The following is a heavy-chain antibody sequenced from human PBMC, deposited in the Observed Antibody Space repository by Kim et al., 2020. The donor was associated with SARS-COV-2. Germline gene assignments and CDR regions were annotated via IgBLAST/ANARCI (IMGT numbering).Heavy chain of an antibody. V-gene: IGHV3-49*02. J-gene: IGHJ4*02. D-gene: IGHD1-26*01. Sequence: VKGRFTISRDDSKSIAYLQMNSLKTGDTAVYYCTRELGATRRGMGYYFDYWGQGTLVTVSS. CDR3: TRELGATRRGMGYYFDY.